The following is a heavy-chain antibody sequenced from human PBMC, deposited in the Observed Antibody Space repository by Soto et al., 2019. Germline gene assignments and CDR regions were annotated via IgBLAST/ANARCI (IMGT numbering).Heavy chain of an antibody. D-gene: IGHD3-10*01. Sequence: VQLVESGGGLVQPGGSLRLSCAASGFIISPYSMNWVRQTPGKGLEWVSYISRSSDTIYYTDSVKGRFTISRDNAQNSLYLQMNSLRDEDTAVYFCAVVFPYYYGMDVWGQGTTVTVSS. CDR2: ISRSSDTI. V-gene: IGHV3-48*02. J-gene: IGHJ6*02. CDR3: AVVFPYYYGMDV. CDR1: GFIISPYS.